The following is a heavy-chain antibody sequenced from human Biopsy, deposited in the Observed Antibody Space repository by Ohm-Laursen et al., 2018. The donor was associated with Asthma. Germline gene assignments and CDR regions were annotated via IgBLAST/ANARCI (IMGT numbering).Heavy chain of an antibody. Sequence: SLRLSCAASGFSFSNFATHWVRQAPGKGLEWVGAISKDASTQDYADSVKGRFTMARDNSKNTLDLQMNSLREEDTAVYYCVRDGTDDAFDIWGQGTVVSVSS. CDR1: GFSFSNFA. CDR2: ISKDASTQ. D-gene: IGHD1-1*01. V-gene: IGHV3-30*06. J-gene: IGHJ3*02. CDR3: VRDGTDDAFDI.